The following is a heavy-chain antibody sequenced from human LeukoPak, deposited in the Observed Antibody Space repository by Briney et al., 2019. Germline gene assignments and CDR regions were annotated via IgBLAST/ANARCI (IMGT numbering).Heavy chain of an antibody. CDR1: GSTFSSYG. D-gene: IGHD3-3*01. J-gene: IGHJ4*02. V-gene: IGHV3-30*02. CDR3: AKDPGFAYSEDY. Sequence: GGSLRLSCAASGSTFSSYGMHWVRQAPGKGLEWVAFIRYDGSNKYYADSVKGRFTISRDNSKNTLYLQMNSLRAEDTAVYYCAKDPGFAYSEDYWGQGTLVTVSS. CDR2: IRYDGSNK.